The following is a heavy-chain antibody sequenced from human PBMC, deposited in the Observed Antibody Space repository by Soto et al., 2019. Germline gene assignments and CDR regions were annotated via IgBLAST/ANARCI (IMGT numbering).Heavy chain of an antibody. CDR2: INPNSGGT. CDR1: GYTFTGYY. Sequence: ASVKVSCKASGYTFTGYYMHWVRQAPGQGLEWMGWINPNSGGTNYAQKFQGWVTMTRDTSISTAYMELSRLRSDDTAVYYCARGGYCTNGVCYISWFAPWGQGPLVTVSS. D-gene: IGHD2-8*01. V-gene: IGHV1-2*04. J-gene: IGHJ5*02. CDR3: ARGGYCTNGVCYISWFAP.